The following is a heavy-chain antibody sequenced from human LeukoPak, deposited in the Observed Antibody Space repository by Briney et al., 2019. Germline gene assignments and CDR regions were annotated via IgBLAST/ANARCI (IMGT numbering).Heavy chain of an antibody. J-gene: IGHJ4*02. CDR1: GYTFTSYG. D-gene: IGHD3-22*01. V-gene: IGHV1-18*01. Sequence: ASVTVSCTASGYTFTSYGISWVRQAPGQGLEWMGRISAYNGNTNYAQTLQGRVTMTTDTSTSTAYMELRSLRSDDTAVYYCARGNYYDSSDIDYWGQGTLVTVSS. CDR3: ARGNYYDSSDIDY. CDR2: ISAYNGNT.